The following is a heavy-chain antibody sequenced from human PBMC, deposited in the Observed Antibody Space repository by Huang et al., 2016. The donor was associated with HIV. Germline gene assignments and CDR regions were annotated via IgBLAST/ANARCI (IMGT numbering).Heavy chain of an antibody. Sequence: QVQLQESGPGLVKPSQTLSLTCTVSGGSISSGGYYWSWIRQPQGKGLEWIGYIDYSGSTYDNPSLNSRVTISVDTSKNQFSLKLSSVTAADTAVYYWARDTDGGRTFDIWGQGTMVTVSS. CDR2: IDYSGST. D-gene: IGHD2-2*02. V-gene: IGHV4-30-4*08. J-gene: IGHJ3*02. CDR3: ARDTDGGRTFDI. CDR1: GGSISSGGYY.